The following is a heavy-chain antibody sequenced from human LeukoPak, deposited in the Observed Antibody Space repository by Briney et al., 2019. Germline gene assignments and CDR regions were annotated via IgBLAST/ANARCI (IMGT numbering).Heavy chain of an antibody. CDR2: IYYSGST. J-gene: IGHJ1*01. CDR1: GGSISSSSYY. V-gene: IGHV4-39*07. CDR3: ARGGAARLHFQN. D-gene: IGHD6-6*01. Sequence: SETLSLTCTVSGGSISSSSYYWGWIRQPPGKGLEWIGSIYYSGSTNYNPSLQSRVTISVDTSKNQFSLNLNSVTAADTAVYYCARGGAARLHFQNWGQGTLVTVSS.